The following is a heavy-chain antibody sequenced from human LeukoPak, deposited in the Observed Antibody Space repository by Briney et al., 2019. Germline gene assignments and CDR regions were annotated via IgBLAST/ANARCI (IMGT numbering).Heavy chain of an antibody. CDR2: MNPNSGNT. J-gene: IGHJ6*02. CDR1: GYTFTSYD. V-gene: IGHV1-8*01. D-gene: IGHD6-6*01. Sequence: ASVKVSCKASGYTFTSYDINWVRQATGQGLEWMGWMNPNSGNTGYAQKFQGRVTMTRNISISTAYMELSSLRSEDTAVYYCARRIAASWYCYYYYGMDVWGQGTTVIVSS. CDR3: ARRIAASWYCYYYYGMDV.